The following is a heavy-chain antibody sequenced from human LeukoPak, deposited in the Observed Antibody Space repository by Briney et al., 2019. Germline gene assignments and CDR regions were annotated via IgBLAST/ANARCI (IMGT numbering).Heavy chain of an antibody. CDR3: ASPPERPNGD. Sequence: GGSLRLSCAASGFSFSNYPMQWVRQAPGKGLEWVATISYDGSSRYSAASVKGRFTISRDNSKSTLSLQMNSLRVEDTAMYYCASPPERPNGDWGQGTLVTVSS. CDR1: GFSFSNYP. V-gene: IGHV3-30*04. CDR2: ISYDGSSR. D-gene: IGHD7-27*01. J-gene: IGHJ4*02.